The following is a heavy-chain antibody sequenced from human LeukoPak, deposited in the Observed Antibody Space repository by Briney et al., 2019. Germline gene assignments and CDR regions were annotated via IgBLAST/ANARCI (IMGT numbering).Heavy chain of an antibody. CDR1: GGTFSSYA. D-gene: IGHD3-22*01. J-gene: IGHJ3*02. Sequence: GSSVKVSCKASGGTFSSYAISWVRQAPGQGLEWMGGIIPIFGTANYAQKFQGRVTITADESTSTAYMELSSLRSEDTAVYYCARDQHDSSGYYHQWGAFDIWGQGTMVTVSS. CDR3: ARDQHDSSGYYHQWGAFDI. CDR2: IIPIFGTA. V-gene: IGHV1-69*01.